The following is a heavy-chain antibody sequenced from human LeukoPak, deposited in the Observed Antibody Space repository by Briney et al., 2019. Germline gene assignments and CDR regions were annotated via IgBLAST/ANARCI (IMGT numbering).Heavy chain of an antibody. CDR3: ARERKTRGSYSVGYFDY. V-gene: IGHV4-59*01. J-gene: IGHJ4*02. CDR1: GGSISSYY. CDR2: IYYSGST. Sequence: SETLSFTCTVSGGSISSYYWSWIRQPPGKGLEWIGYIYYSGSTNYNPSLKSRVTISVDTSKNQFSLKLSSVTAADTAVYYCARERKTRGSYSVGYFDYWGQGTLVTVSS. D-gene: IGHD1-26*01.